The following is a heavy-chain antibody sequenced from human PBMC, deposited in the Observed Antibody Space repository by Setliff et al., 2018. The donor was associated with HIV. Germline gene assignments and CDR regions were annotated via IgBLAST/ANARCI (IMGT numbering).Heavy chain of an antibody. Sequence: GESLKISCKGSGYSFTSYWITWVRQMPGKGLEWMGRIDPSDSYTNYSPSLQGHVTISVDKSISTAYLQWSSLKASDTAMYYCARAYGSGSYYNLVGFDPWGQGTLVTVSS. J-gene: IGHJ5*02. CDR3: ARAYGSGSYYNLVGFDP. V-gene: IGHV5-10-1*01. CDR1: GYSFTSYW. D-gene: IGHD3-10*01. CDR2: IDPSDSYT.